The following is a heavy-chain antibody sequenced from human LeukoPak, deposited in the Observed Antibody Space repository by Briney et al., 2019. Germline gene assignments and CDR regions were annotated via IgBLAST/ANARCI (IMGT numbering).Heavy chain of an antibody. CDR3: ARASPQYCSSTSCRSRGGDAFDI. D-gene: IGHD2-2*01. CDR1: GGSISSYY. CDR2: IYTSGST. V-gene: IGHV4-4*07. J-gene: IGHJ3*02. Sequence: SETLSLTCTVSGGSISSYYWSWIRQPAGKRLEWIGRIYTSGSTNYNPSLKSRVTMSVDTSKNQFSLKLSSVTAADTAVYYCARASPQYCSSTSCRSRGGDAFDIWGQGTMVTVSS.